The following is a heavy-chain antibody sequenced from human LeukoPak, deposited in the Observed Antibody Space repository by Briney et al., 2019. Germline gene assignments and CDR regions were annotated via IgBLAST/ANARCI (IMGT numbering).Heavy chain of an antibody. J-gene: IGHJ4*02. V-gene: IGHV4-59*01. CDR1: GGSISSYY. D-gene: IGHD2-15*01. CDR3: ARGRGYCSGGSCYNLYDY. CDR2: IYYSGST. Sequence: SETLSLTCTVSGGSISSYYWSWIRQPPGKGLGWIGYIYYSGSTNYNPSLKSRVTISVDTSKNQFSLKLSSVTAADTAVYYCARGRGYCSGGSCYNLYDYWGQGTLVTVSS.